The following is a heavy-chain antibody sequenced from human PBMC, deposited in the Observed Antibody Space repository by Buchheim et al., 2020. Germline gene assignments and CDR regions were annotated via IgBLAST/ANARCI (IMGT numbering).Heavy chain of an antibody. J-gene: IGHJ5*02. V-gene: IGHV3-23*01. D-gene: IGHD4-11*01. Sequence: EVQLLESGGGLVQPGGSLRLSCAASGFTFSSYAMTWVRQAPGQGLEWVSAISDSSGNTYYADSVKGRFTITSDNSKNTLYLQMNSLRAEHTAVYYCAKVITTVTTSWFDPWGQGTL. CDR1: GFTFSSYA. CDR3: AKVITTVTTSWFDP. CDR2: ISDSSGNT.